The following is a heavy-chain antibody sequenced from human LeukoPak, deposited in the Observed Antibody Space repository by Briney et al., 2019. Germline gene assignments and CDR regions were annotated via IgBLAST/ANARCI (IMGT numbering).Heavy chain of an antibody. D-gene: IGHD3-22*01. CDR1: GFTFSSYA. J-gene: IGHJ4*02. Sequence: GGSLRLSCAASGFTFSSYATSWVRQAPGKGVEWVSSVSSSSSFRYYADSVKGRCTISKHNAKNSLYLQMNSQRAEDTAVYYCARESSGYFYWGQGTLVTVSS. CDR3: ARESSGYFY. V-gene: IGHV3-21*01. CDR2: VSSSSSFR.